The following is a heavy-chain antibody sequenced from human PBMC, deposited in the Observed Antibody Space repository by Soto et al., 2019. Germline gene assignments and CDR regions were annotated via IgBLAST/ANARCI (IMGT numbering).Heavy chain of an antibody. D-gene: IGHD1-26*01. J-gene: IGHJ4*02. CDR3: ARCLGGGNSCYFDY. V-gene: IGHV2-5*01. CDR2: IYWNDDK. Sequence: SGPTLVNPTQTLTLTCTFSGFSLSTSGVGVGWIRQPPGKALEWVALIYWNDDKRSRPSLNSRLTIAKDTSKNQVVLTITNLDPVDTATYYCARCLGGGNSCYFDYWGQGALVTVSS. CDR1: GFSLSTSGVG.